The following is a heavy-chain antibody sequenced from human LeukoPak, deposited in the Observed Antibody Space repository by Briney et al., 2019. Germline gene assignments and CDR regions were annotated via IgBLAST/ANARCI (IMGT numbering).Heavy chain of an antibody. CDR1: GGSISSYY. J-gene: IGHJ5*02. CDR3: AREDCSSTSRYLGWFDP. Sequence: TSETLSLTCTVSGGSISSYYWSWIRQPPGKGLEWIGYIYYSGSTNHNPSLKSRVTISVDTSKNQFSLKLSSVTAADTAVYYCAREDCSSTSRYLGWFDPWGQGTLVTVSS. CDR2: IYYSGST. V-gene: IGHV4-59*01. D-gene: IGHD2-2*01.